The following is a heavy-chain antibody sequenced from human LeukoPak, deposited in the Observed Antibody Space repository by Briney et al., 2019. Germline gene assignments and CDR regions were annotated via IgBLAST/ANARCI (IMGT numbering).Heavy chain of an antibody. D-gene: IGHD3-22*01. CDR1: GGSISSHY. J-gene: IGHJ4*02. Sequence: SETLSLTCTVSGGSISSHYWSWIRQPPGKGLEWIGFINYSGSTTYNPSLKSRVTISVDTSKNQFSLKLSSVTAADTAVYYCARGDYYDSSGFESWGQGTLVNVSS. V-gene: IGHV4-59*11. CDR2: INYSGST. CDR3: ARGDYYDSSGFES.